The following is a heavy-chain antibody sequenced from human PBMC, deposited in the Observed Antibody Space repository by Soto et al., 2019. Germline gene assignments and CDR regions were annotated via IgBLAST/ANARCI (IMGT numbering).Heavy chain of an antibody. CDR3: ARQRVLPAQYFFDY. CDR2: VIPGGST. D-gene: IGHD2-15*01. Sequence: TSETLSLTCTVSGDSVSSGSYFWTWIRQPPGKGLEWIGYVIPGGSTSCNPSLKSRVTLSIDTSENQFSLKLNSMTAADTAVYYCARQRVLPAQYFFDYWGQGTLVTVSS. J-gene: IGHJ4*02. CDR1: GDSVSSGSYF. V-gene: IGHV4-61*01.